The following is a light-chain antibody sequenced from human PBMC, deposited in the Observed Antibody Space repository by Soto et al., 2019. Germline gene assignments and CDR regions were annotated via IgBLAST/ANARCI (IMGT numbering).Light chain of an antibody. CDR3: MQALQTPPWT. CDR2: FGS. Sequence: DIVMTQSPLSLPVTPGEPASISCRSSQSLLHSNGYNYLDWYLQKPGQSPQLLIYFGSNRASGVPDRISGCGSDTDFTLKISRVEAEDVGVYYCMQALQTPPWTFGEGTKVEI. J-gene: IGKJ1*01. CDR1: QSLLHSNGYNY. V-gene: IGKV2-28*01.